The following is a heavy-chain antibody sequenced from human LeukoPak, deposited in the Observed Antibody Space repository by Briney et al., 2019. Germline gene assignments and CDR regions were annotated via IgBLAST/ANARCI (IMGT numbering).Heavy chain of an antibody. CDR2: IRASGDTT. J-gene: IGHJ1*01. D-gene: IGHD4-17*01. CDR1: GFTFRNHA. V-gene: IGHV3-23*01. CDR3: AKNRGDYDPGYFQH. Sequence: GGSLRLSCAASGFTFRNHAMSWVRQAPGKGLEWVSNIRASGDTTYYADSVKGRFTISRDNSKNTLYLQMNSLRVEDTAVYYCAKNRGDYDPGYFQHWGQGTLVTVSS.